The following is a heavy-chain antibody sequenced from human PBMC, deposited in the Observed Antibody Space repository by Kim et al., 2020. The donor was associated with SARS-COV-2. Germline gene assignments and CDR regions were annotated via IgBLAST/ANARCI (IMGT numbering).Heavy chain of an antibody. D-gene: IGHD3-9*01. V-gene: IGHV3-23*01. Sequence: GGSLRLSCAASGFTFSSYAMSWVRQAPGKGLEWVSAISGSGGSTYYADSVKGRSTSSRDNSKNTLDLQMNSLRAEDTAVYYCAKDESDCDILTGYPWGHYCGQGTLVTVSS. CDR3: AKDESDCDILTGYPWGHY. J-gene: IGHJ4*02. CDR2: ISGSGGST. CDR1: GFTFSSYA.